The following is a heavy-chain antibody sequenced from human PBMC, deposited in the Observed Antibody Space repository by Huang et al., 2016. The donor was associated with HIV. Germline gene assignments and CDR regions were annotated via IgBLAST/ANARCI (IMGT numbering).Heavy chain of an antibody. CDR3: ARTAYSYGFRQGYNWFDP. CDR2: SIPIVGTA. D-gene: IGHD5-18*01. CDR1: GGTFSSYA. J-gene: IGHJ5*02. V-gene: IGHV1-69*13. Sequence: QVLLVQSGAEVRKPGSSVKVSCTAFGGTFSSYAISWVRQAPGRGLEWMGGSIPIVGTANDTQKCQGRVTITVEESTNTGYMEVTRLTSEDTAVYYCARTAYSYGFRQGYNWFDPWGQGTPVTVSS.